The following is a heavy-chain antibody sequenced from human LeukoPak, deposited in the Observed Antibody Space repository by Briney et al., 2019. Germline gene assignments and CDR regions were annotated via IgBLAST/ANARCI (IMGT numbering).Heavy chain of an antibody. J-gene: IGHJ4*02. D-gene: IGHD3-22*01. CDR2: ISYDGSNK. Sequence: GRSLRLSCAASGFTFSSYAMHWVRQAPGKGLEWVAVISYDGSNKYYADSVKGRFTISRDNSKNTLYLQMNSLRAEDTAVYYCARDSSTMIVVSHNFDYWGQGTLVTVSS. CDR1: GFTFSSYA. CDR3: ARDSSTMIVVSHNFDY. V-gene: IGHV3-30-3*01.